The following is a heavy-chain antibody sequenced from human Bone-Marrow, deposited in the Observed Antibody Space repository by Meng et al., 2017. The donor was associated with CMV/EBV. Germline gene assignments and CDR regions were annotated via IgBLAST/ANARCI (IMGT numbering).Heavy chain of an antibody. CDR2: MNPNSGNT. CDR3: VVVPAASNYYYGMDV. V-gene: IGHV1-8*03. CDR1: GYTFSNYD. J-gene: IGHJ6*02. D-gene: IGHD2-2*01. Sequence: ASVKVSCKASGYTFSNYDINWVRQATGQGLEWMGWMNPNSGNTAYAQELQGRVTITRNISISTAYMELSSLRSEDTAVYYCVVVPAASNYYYGMDVWGQGTTVTVSS.